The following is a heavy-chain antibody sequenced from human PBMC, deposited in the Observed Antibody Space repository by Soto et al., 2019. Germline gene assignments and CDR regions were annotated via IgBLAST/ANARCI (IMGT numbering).Heavy chain of an antibody. D-gene: IGHD6-13*01. CDR2: ISAHNGNT. Sequence: GASVKVSCKASGYTFTSYGISWVRQAPGQGLEWMGWISAHNGNTNYAQKFQGRVTMTRNTSISPACMELSSLRSEDTAVYYCARGPYSSSWYWNTNHNWFDPWGQGTLVTVSS. CDR3: ARGPYSSSWYWNTNHNWFDP. V-gene: IGHV1-18*01. CDR1: GYTFTSYG. J-gene: IGHJ5*02.